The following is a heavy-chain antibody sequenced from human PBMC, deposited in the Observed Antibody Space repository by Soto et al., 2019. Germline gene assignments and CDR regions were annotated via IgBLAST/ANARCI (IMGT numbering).Heavy chain of an antibody. V-gene: IGHV2-26*01. Sequence: QVTLKESGPVLVKPTETLTLTCTVSGFSLTNNKMGVSWIRQPPGKALEWLANIFSSDDKSYSTSLKSRLTLSQDTSKSQVVLKVTNMPPVYTATYCCAWISGGSPYYYGMDVWGQGPRVTVSS. CDR3: AWISGGSPYYYGMDV. J-gene: IGHJ6*02. CDR2: IFSSDDK. CDR1: GFSLTNNKMG. D-gene: IGHD5-12*01.